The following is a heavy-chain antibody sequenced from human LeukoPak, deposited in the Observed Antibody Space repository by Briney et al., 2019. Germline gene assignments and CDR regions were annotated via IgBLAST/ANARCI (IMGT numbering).Heavy chain of an antibody. V-gene: IGHV3-33*06. CDR3: AKCVGSDYYYKD. CDR1: GFTFSSYG. CDR2: IWYDGSNK. Sequence: GGSLRLSCAASGFTFSSYGMHWVRQAPGKGLEWVAVIWYDGSNKYYADSVKGRFTMSRDNSKNALYLQMNSLRAEDTAVYYCAKCVGSDYYYKDWGQGTLVTVSS. D-gene: IGHD3-22*01. J-gene: IGHJ4*02.